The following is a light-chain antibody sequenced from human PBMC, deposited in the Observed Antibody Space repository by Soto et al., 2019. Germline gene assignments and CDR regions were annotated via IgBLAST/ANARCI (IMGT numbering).Light chain of an antibody. V-gene: IGLV2-14*01. CDR3: SSYTTSSTRV. CDR1: SSDVGGYNY. J-gene: IGLJ3*02. Sequence: QSALTQPASVFGSPGQSITISCTGTSSDVGGYNYVSWYQQHPGKAPRLIISEVNHRPSGISIRFSGSKSGNTASLTISGLQAEDEADYYCSSYTTSSTRVFGGGTKLTVL. CDR2: EVN.